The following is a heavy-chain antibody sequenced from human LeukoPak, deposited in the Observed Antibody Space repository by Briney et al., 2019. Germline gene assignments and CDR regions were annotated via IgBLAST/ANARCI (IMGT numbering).Heavy chain of an antibody. D-gene: IGHD6-19*01. Sequence: GGSLRLSCAASGFTFSSYAMHWVRQAPGKGLEWVAVISYDGSNKYYADSVKGRFTISRDNAKNSLYLQMNSLRAEDTAVYYCARVEIAVAPPDYWGQGTLVTVSS. V-gene: IGHV3-30-3*01. J-gene: IGHJ4*02. CDR3: ARVEIAVAPPDY. CDR1: GFTFSSYA. CDR2: ISYDGSNK.